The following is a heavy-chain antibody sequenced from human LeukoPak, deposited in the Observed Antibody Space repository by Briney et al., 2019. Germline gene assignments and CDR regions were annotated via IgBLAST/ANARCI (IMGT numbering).Heavy chain of an antibody. CDR1: GGSMSNYY. CDR2: VYYRGST. V-gene: IGHV4-59*01. J-gene: IGHJ4*02. D-gene: IGHD3-10*01. CDR3: ASGSTMVRGVTPF. Sequence: PSETLSLTCTVSGGSMSNYYWTWIRQPPGKGLEWLGYVYYRGSTNYNPSLKSRVTISVDTSENQFSLKLSSVTAADTAVYYCASGSTMVRGVTPFWGQGTLVTVSS.